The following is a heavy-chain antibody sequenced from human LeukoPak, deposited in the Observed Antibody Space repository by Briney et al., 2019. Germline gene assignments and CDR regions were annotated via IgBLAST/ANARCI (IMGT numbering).Heavy chain of an antibody. CDR2: IIPIFGTA. Sequence: SVNVSCKASGGTFSSYAISWVRQAPGQGLEWMGGIIPIFGTANYAQKLQGRVTITTDESTSTAYMEPSSLRSEDTAVYYCARVNALRYYFDYWGQGTLVTVSS. D-gene: IGHD3-16*01. CDR1: GGTFSSYA. J-gene: IGHJ4*02. V-gene: IGHV1-69*05. CDR3: ARVNALRYYFDY.